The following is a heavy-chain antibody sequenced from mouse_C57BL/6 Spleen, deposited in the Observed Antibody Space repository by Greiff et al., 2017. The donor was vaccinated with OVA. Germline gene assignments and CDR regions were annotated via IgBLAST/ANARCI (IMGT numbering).Heavy chain of an antibody. CDR1: GFSLTSYG. Sequence: QVQLKESGPGLVQPSQSLSITCTVSGFSLTSYGVHWVRQSPGKGLEWLGVIWSGGSTAYNAAFISRLSISKDNSKSQVFFKMNSLQADDTAIYYCARTTMVTAYYAMDYWGQGTSVTVSS. CDR2: IWSGGST. D-gene: IGHD2-2*01. V-gene: IGHV2-2*01. CDR3: ARTTMVTAYYAMDY. J-gene: IGHJ4*01.